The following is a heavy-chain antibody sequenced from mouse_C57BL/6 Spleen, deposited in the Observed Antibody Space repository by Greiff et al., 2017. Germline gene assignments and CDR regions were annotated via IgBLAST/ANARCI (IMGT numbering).Heavy chain of an antibody. CDR3: ARLDGYYVMDY. Sequence: DVKLVESGGGLVKPGGSLKLSCAASGFTFSDYGMHWVRQAPEKGLEWVAYISSGSNTIYYADTVKCRFTIYRDNARNILLLQMSSQESDDAARYCCARLDGYYVMDYWGQGTSVTVSS. CDR2: ISSGSNTI. J-gene: IGHJ4*01. V-gene: IGHV5-17*03. D-gene: IGHD2-3*01. CDR1: GFTFSDYG.